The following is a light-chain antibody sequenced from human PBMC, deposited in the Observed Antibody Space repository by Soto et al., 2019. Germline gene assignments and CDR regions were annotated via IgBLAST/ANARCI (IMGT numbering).Light chain of an antibody. V-gene: IGKV1-5*03. CDR3: QQYNSNPWT. CDR1: QSIRSW. Sequence: DIQMTQSPSTLSASVGDRVTITCRASQSIRSWLAWYQQKPGKAPNLLIYQASNLKSGVPSRFSGSGSGTEYTLTISSLQPDDFAIYYCQQYNSNPWTFGQGTKVDIK. CDR2: QAS. J-gene: IGKJ1*01.